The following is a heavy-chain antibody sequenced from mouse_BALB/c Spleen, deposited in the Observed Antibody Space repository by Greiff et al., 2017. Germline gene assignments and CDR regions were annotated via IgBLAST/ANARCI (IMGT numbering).Heavy chain of an antibody. J-gene: IGHJ2*01. V-gene: IGHV5-6-4*01. CDR2: ISSGGSYT. CDR1: GFTFSSYT. CDR3: TRGIYDYDGGFDY. D-gene: IGHD2-4*01. Sequence: EVHLVESGGGLVKPGGSLKLSCAASGFTFSSYTMSWVRQTPEKRLEWVATISSGGSYTYYPDSVKGRFTISRDNAKNTLYLQMSSLKSEDTAMYYCTRGIYDYDGGFDYWGQGTTLTVSS.